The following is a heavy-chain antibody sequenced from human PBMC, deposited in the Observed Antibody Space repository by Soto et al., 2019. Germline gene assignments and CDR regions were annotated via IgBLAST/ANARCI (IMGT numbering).Heavy chain of an antibody. V-gene: IGHV3-30*18. Sequence: GGSLRLSCAAFGLTLSTSSMNWVRQAPGRGLEWVSDIPSDSSNKYYADSVKGRFTISRDNSKNTLDLQMNSLRVEDTAVYYCAKEKGGSRPGDAFDFWGQGTMVT. CDR2: IPSDSSNK. J-gene: IGHJ3*01. D-gene: IGHD2-15*01. CDR1: GLTLSTSS. CDR3: AKEKGGSRPGDAFDF.